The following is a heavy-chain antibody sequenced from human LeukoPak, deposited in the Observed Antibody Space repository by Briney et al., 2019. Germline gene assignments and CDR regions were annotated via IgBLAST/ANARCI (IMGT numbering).Heavy chain of an antibody. V-gene: IGHV4-59*01. D-gene: IGHD6-13*01. J-gene: IGHJ4*02. CDR2: IYHSGST. CDR3: ATGYSSSWYYFDY. CDR1: GDSISSYY. Sequence: SETLSLTCTVSGDSISSYYWSWIRQPPGKGLEWIGYIYHSGSTNYNPSLQSRVTISADTSKDQFLLKLASVTAADTAVYYWATGYSSSWYYFDYWGQGTLVTVSS.